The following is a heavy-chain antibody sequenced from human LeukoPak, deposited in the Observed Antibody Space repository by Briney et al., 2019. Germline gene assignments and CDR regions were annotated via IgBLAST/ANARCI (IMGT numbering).Heavy chain of an antibody. D-gene: IGHD3-22*01. Sequence: GGSLRLSCAASGFTFSSYSMNWVRQAPGKGLEWVSSISSSSSYIYYADSVKGRFTISRDNAKNTLNLQMNSLRAEDTAVYYCARDLGQYYDASDNWFDPWGQGTLVTVSS. CDR2: ISSSSSYI. J-gene: IGHJ5*02. V-gene: IGHV3-21*01. CDR3: ARDLGQYYDASDNWFDP. CDR1: GFTFSSYS.